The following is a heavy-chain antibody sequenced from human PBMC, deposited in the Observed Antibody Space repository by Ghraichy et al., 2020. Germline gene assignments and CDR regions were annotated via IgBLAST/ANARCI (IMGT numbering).Heavy chain of an antibody. CDR3: AKLARFLEWLLYGPPDFDY. V-gene: IGHV3-23*01. J-gene: IGHJ4*02. Sequence: GGSLRLSCAASGFTFSSYAMSWVRQAPGKGLEWVSAISGSGGSTYYADSVKGRFTISRDNSKNTLYLQMNSLRAEDTAVYYCAKLARFLEWLLYGPPDFDYWGQGTLVTVSS. D-gene: IGHD3-3*01. CDR1: GFTFSSYA. CDR2: ISGSGGST.